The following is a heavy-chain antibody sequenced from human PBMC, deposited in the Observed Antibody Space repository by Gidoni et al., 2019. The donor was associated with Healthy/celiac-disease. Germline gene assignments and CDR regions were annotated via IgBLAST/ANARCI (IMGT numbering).Heavy chain of an antibody. D-gene: IGHD2-2*02. CDR3: ARQGDIVVVPAAILGRTEEDYYYYMDV. CDR2: IDPSDSYT. Sequence: EVQLVQSGAEVKKPGESLRISCKGSGYSFTSYWISWVRQMPGKGLEWMGRIDPSDSYTNYSPSFQGHVTISADKSISTAYLQWSSLKASDTAMYYCARQGDIVVVPAAILGRTEEDYYYYMDVWGKGTTVTVSS. CDR1: GYSFTSYW. V-gene: IGHV5-10-1*03. J-gene: IGHJ6*03.